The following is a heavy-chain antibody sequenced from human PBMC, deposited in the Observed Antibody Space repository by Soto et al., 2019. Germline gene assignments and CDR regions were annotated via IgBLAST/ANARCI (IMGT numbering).Heavy chain of an antibody. V-gene: IGHV1-3*04. CDR2: INTGNGNT. CDR1: GYSFSSYA. Sequence: QIQLVQSGAEVKKPGASVKVSCKASGYSFSSYAMHWVRQAPGQRLEWMGWINTGNGNTKYSQKFQGRVTISTDTSASTAYMELSSVRSEDTAVYYCASQESCGSNCYSCPFDIWGQGTMVTVSS. J-gene: IGHJ3*02. CDR3: ASQESCGSNCYSCPFDI. D-gene: IGHD2-21*02.